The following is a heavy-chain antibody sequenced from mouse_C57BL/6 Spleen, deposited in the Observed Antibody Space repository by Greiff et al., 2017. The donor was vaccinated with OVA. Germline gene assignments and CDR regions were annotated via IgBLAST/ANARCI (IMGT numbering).Heavy chain of an antibody. D-gene: IGHD1-1*02. CDR2: INPNNGGT. V-gene: IGHV1-22*01. CDR3: GRSGYGLGGLAY. Sequence: VQLQQSGPELVKPGASVKMSCKASGYTFTDYNMHWVKQSHGKSLEWIGYINPNNGGTSYNQKFKGKATLTVNKSSSTAYMELRSLTSEDSAVYYSGRSGYGLGGLAYWGQGTLVTVSA. CDR1: GYTFTDYN. J-gene: IGHJ3*01.